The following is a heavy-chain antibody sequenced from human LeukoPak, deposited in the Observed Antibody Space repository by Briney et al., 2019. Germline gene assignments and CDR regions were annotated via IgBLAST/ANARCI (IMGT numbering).Heavy chain of an antibody. CDR1: RYSISSAYY. D-gene: IGHD4-11*01. CDR3: ERGLQYKNCSDS. J-gene: IGHJ5*01. CDR2: IYHDGRT. V-gene: IGHV4-38-2*02. Sequence: SETLSLTCTVSRYSISSAYYWGWIRQPPGKGLEWIGTIYHDGRTSYGPSLESRLTISVDTSKNQISLTLTSVSVADTALYYCERGLQYKNCSDSWGPGTLVTVSS.